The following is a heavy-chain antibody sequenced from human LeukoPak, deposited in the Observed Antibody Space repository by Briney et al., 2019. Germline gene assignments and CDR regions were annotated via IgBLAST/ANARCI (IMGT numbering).Heavy chain of an antibody. V-gene: IGHV3-48*03. CDR3: ARASYSSSWYADY. D-gene: IGHD6-13*01. Sequence: GGSLRLFCAASGFTFSSYEMNWVRQAPGKGLEWVSYISSSGSTIYYADSVKGRFTISRDNAKNSLYLQMNSLRAEDTAVYYCARASYSSSWYADYWGQGTLVTVSS. CDR2: ISSSGSTI. CDR1: GFTFSSYE. J-gene: IGHJ4*02.